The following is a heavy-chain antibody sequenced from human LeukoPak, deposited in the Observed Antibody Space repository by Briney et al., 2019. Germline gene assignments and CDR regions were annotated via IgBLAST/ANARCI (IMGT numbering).Heavy chain of an antibody. D-gene: IGHD5-18*01. CDR3: ARGYRGYSLDY. Sequence: SETLSLTCAVYGGSFSGYYWSWIRQPPGKGLEWIGEINHSGSTNYNPSFKSRVTISVDTSKNQFSLKLSSVTAADTAVYYCARGYRGYSLDYWGQGTLVTVSS. V-gene: IGHV4-34*01. CDR1: GGSFSGYY. J-gene: IGHJ4*02. CDR2: INHSGST.